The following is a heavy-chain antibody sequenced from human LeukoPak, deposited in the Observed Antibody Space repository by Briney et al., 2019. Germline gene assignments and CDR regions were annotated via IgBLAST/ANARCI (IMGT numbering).Heavy chain of an antibody. V-gene: IGHV3-21*06. J-gene: IGHJ3*01. CDR1: GFSFSAYI. CDR2: ISSNSHNI. CDR3: ARWLVGALKPGAFDV. D-gene: IGHD1-26*01. Sequence: GGSLRLSCAGSGFSFSAYIMNWVRQAPGKGLEWVSSISSNSHNIYYADSVRGRFTISRDNAKNSLFLQMNSLRAEDTAVYYCARWLVGALKPGAFDVWGQGTAVTVSS.